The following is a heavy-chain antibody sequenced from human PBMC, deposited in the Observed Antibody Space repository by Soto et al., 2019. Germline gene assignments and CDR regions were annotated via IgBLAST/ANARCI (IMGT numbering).Heavy chain of an antibody. V-gene: IGHV4-30-4*01. CDR2: IYYSRST. CDR1: GGFISSGDYY. J-gene: IGHJ5*02. D-gene: IGHD5-18*01. Sequence: SETLSLTCTVSGGFISSGDYYWSWIRQPRGKGLEWIGYIYYSRSTYYNPSLISRVTVSVDTSKTHYSLNLSSVTAADTAVYYCARSTASQGSRWFDPWGQGTLVTVSS. CDR3: ARSTASQGSRWFDP.